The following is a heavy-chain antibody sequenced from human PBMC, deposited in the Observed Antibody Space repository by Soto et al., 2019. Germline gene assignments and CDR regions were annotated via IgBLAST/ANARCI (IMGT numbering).Heavy chain of an antibody. CDR1: GSTFSAFC. D-gene: IGHD2-15*01. CDR2: ISRSGAIT. V-gene: IGHV3-23*01. CDR3: AKGGFWVHYGMDV. Sequence: EVQLLESGGALAQPGGSLRLSCAASGSTFSAFCMNWVRQAPGKGLEWVSAISRSGAITYYADSVKGRFTNSRDNSKNTLYLEMNSLTGDDTAVYYCAKGGFWVHYGMDVWGQGTTVIVSS. J-gene: IGHJ6*02.